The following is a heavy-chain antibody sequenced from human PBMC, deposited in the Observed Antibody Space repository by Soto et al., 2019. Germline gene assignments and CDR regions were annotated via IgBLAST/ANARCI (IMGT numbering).Heavy chain of an antibody. CDR1: GGTFSSYT. J-gene: IGHJ4*02. CDR2: VIPILDIA. D-gene: IGHD3-10*01. V-gene: IGHV1-69*02. CDR3: ARGGIDGYSFDY. Sequence: QVQLVQSGAEVTKPGSSVKVSCKASGGTFSSYTISWVRQAPGQGLEWMGRVIPILDIANYAQNFQGRVTITADKSTTTAYMELNSLRSEDTAVYYCARGGIDGYSFDYWGQGTVVTVSS.